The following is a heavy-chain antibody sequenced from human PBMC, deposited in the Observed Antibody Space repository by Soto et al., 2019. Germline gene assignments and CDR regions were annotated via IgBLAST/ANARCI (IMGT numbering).Heavy chain of an antibody. Sequence: QPGGSLRLSCAASGFTFSSYAMHWVRQAPGKGLEWVAVISYDGSNKYYADSVKGRFTISRDNSKNTLYLQMNSLRAEDTAVYYCARESRGYCSGGSCYPHYFDYWGQGTLVTVSS. CDR2: ISYDGSNK. V-gene: IGHV3-30-3*01. J-gene: IGHJ4*02. CDR3: ARESRGYCSGGSCYPHYFDY. CDR1: GFTFSSYA. D-gene: IGHD2-15*01.